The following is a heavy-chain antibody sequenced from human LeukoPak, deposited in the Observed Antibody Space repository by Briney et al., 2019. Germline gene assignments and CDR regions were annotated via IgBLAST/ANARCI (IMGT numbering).Heavy chain of an antibody. CDR3: ARDASGYCSSTSCNTGDWFDP. V-gene: IGHV3-21*01. J-gene: IGHJ5*02. D-gene: IGHD2-2*01. Sequence: PGGSLRLSCAASGFTFSSYAMSWVRQAPGKGLEWVSSISSSSSYIYYADSVKGRFTISRDNAKNSLYLQMNSLRAEDTAVYYCARDASGYCSSTSCNTGDWFDPWGQGTLVTVSS. CDR1: GFTFSSYA. CDR2: ISSSSSYI.